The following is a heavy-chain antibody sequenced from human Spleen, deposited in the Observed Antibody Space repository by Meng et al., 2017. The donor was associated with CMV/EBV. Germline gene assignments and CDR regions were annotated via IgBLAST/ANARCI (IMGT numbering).Heavy chain of an antibody. V-gene: IGHV3-21*01. CDR3: ARDGVPEWFDP. Sequence: CTASGFTFSSYTMNWVRQAPGKGLEWVSSISSSSSYIYYADSLKGRFTISRDNAKNSLYLQMNSLRAEDTAVYYCARDGVPEWFDPWGQGTLVTVSS. J-gene: IGHJ5*02. D-gene: IGHD3-16*01. CDR2: ISSSSSYI. CDR1: GFTFSSYT.